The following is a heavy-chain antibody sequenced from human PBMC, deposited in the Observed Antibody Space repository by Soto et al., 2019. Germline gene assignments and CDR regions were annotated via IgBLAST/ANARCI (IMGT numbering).Heavy chain of an antibody. CDR3: ARAIGPTLFDY. V-gene: IGHV3-13*04. CDR1: GFTFSSYD. CDR2: IGTTGDT. D-gene: IGHD3-22*01. J-gene: IGHJ4*02. Sequence: EVQLVESGGGLVPPGGSLRLSCSASGFTFSSYDMHWVRQGTGKGLEWVSAIGTTGDTYYAGSVKGRFTISRENAKNSLYLQMNSLRAGDTTIYFCARAIGPTLFDYWGQGTLVTVSS.